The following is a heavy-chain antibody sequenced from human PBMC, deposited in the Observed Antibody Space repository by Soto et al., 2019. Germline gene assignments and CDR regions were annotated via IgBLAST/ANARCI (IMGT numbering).Heavy chain of an antibody. J-gene: IGHJ4*02. D-gene: IGHD4-17*01. CDR3: ARDPEAPRDPRTTVDY. CDR1: GFTFSDYY. V-gene: IGHV3-11*01. Sequence: QVQLVESGGGLVKPGGSLRLSCAASGFTFSDYYMSWIRQAPGKGLEWVSYISSNARTIYYADSVKGRFTISRDNAKNSLYLQMNSLRAEDTAVYFCARDPEAPRDPRTTVDYWGQGTLVTVSS. CDR2: ISSNARTI.